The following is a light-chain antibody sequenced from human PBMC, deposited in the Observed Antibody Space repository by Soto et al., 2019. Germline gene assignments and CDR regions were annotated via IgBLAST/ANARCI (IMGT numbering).Light chain of an antibody. Sequence: DIQMTQSPSTLSASVGDRVTITCRASQSIGYWLAWYQQKPGKAPNLLIYQASSLETGVPSRFSGSGSGTEFTRTVSSLQPDDFATYYCQQYNSVSQTFGQGTKVEIK. CDR2: QAS. CDR3: QQYNSVSQT. J-gene: IGKJ1*01. CDR1: QSIGYW. V-gene: IGKV1-5*03.